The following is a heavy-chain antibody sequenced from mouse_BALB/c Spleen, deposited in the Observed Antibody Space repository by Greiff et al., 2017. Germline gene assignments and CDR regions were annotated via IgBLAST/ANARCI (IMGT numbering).Heavy chain of an antibody. D-gene: IGHD2-12*01. CDR2: INSNGGST. CDR3: AGDRGGYSDD. Sequence: EVKLVESGGGLVQPGGSLKLSCAASGFTFSSYGMSWVRQTPDKSLELVATINSNGGSTYYPDSVKGRFTNSRENAKNTLYLQMSSLRSGDTAMYYYAGDRGGYSDDWGQGTTLTDSS. J-gene: IGHJ2*01. V-gene: IGHV5-6-3*01. CDR1: GFTFSSYG.